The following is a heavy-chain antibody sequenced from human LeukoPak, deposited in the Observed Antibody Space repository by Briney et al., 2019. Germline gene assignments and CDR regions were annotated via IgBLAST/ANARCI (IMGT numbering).Heavy chain of an antibody. CDR3: ARGPPYSYGVDY. D-gene: IGHD5-18*01. V-gene: IGHV1-2*04. CDR1: GYTFTGYY. CDR2: INPNSGGT. J-gene: IGHJ4*02. Sequence: ASVKVSCKASGYTFTGYYMHWVRQAPGQGLEWMGWINPNSGGTNYAQKFQSWVTMTRDTSISTAYMELSRLRSDDTAVYYCARGPPYSYGVDYWGQGTLVTASS.